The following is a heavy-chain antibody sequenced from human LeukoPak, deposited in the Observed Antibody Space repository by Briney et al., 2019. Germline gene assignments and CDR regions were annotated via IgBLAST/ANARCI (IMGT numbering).Heavy chain of an antibody. CDR2: ISYDGSNK. D-gene: IGHD4-17*01. V-gene: IGHV3-30*04. CDR3: ATPYGDNEDLFDY. J-gene: IGHJ4*02. Sequence: PGGSLRLSCAASGFTFSSYAMHWVRQAPGKGLEWVAVISYDGSNKYYADSVKGRFTISRDNSKNTLYLQMNSLRAEDTAVYYCATPYGDNEDLFDYWGQGTLVTVSS. CDR1: GFTFSSYA.